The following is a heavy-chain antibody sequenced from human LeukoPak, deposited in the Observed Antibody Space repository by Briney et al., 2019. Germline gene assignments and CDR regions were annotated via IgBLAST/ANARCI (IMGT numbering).Heavy chain of an antibody. CDR3: ASGGSGSYYMGNNWFDP. CDR1: GFPFSQAW. CDR2: IVSKIDGETK. D-gene: IGHD3-10*01. V-gene: IGHV3-15*04. Sequence: MAGGSLRLSCAASGFPFSQAWMSWVRQAPGKGLEWVGRIVSKIDGETKEYGAAVKGRFTISRDDSKNMMYLQMNSLRAEDTAVYYCASGGSGSYYMGNNWFDPWGQGTLVNVSS. J-gene: IGHJ5*02.